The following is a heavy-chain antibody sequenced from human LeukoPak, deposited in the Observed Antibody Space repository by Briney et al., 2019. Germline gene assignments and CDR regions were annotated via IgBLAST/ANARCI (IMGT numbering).Heavy chain of an antibody. Sequence: GESLKISCKGSGYSFTSYWIGWVRQMPGKGLEWMGIIYPGDSDTRYSPSFQGRVTISADKSISTAYLQWSSLKASDTAMYYCASPYGGYCSSTSCYNTNDAFDIWGQGTMVTASS. CDR3: ASPYGGYCSSTSCYNTNDAFDI. V-gene: IGHV5-51*01. CDR2: IYPGDSDT. CDR1: GYSFTSYW. D-gene: IGHD2-2*01. J-gene: IGHJ3*02.